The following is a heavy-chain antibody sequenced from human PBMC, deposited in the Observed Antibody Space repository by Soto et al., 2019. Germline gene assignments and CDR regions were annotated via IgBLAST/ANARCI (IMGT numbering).Heavy chain of an antibody. CDR2: IYYSGST. J-gene: IGHJ4*02. D-gene: IGHD1-20*01. CDR3: AKHMGSITGTAGYFDY. V-gene: IGHV4-39*01. Sequence: PSETLSVTWTVSGGSISSSSYYWGWIRQPPGKGLEWIGSIYYSGSTYYNPSLKSRVTISVDTSKNQFSLKLSSVTAADTAVYYCAKHMGSITGTAGYFDYWGQGTLVTVSS. CDR1: GGSISSSSYY.